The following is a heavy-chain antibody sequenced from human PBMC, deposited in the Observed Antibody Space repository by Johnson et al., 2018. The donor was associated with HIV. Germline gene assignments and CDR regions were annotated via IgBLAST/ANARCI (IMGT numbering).Heavy chain of an antibody. CDR2: IYSGGST. Sequence: VQLVESGGGLIQPGRSLRLSCAASGFTVSSNYMSWVRQAPGKGLEWVSVIYSGGSTYYADSVKGRFTISRDNSKNTLYLQMNSLRAEDTAVYYCARGITMIPDAFDIWGQGTMSPSLQ. D-gene: IGHD3-22*01. J-gene: IGHJ3*02. CDR3: ARGITMIPDAFDI. CDR1: GFTVSSNY. V-gene: IGHV3-53*01.